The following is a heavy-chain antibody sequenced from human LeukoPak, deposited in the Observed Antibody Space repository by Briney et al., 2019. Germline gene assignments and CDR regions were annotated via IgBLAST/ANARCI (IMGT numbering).Heavy chain of an antibody. Sequence: ASVKVSCKASGYTFTNYYIHWVRQAPGQGLEWMGLINPSGGNTNYAQNFQGRVTMTRDTSTSTVYMGLSSLRSEDTAVYYCAREKSIAAAGEGFDAFDIWGQGTMVTVSS. D-gene: IGHD6-13*01. CDR3: AREKSIAAAGEGFDAFDI. J-gene: IGHJ3*02. CDR2: INPSGGNT. V-gene: IGHV1-46*01. CDR1: GYTFTNYY.